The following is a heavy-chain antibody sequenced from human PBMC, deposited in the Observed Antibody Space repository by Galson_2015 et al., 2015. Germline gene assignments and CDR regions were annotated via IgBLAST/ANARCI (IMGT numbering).Heavy chain of an antibody. CDR2: INAGNGNT. V-gene: IGHV1-3*01. CDR1: GYTFATYA. J-gene: IGHJ6*02. CDR3: ARERVSLWFGDPRMDV. Sequence: SVKVSCKASGYTFATYAIHWVRQAPGQRLEWMGWINAGNGNTKYSQKSQGRVTITRDTAASTVYMELSSLRSEDTAVYFCARERVSLWFGDPRMDVWGQGTTVTVSS. D-gene: IGHD3-10*01.